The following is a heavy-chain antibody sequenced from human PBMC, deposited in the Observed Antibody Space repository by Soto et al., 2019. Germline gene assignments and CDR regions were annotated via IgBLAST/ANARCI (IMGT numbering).Heavy chain of an antibody. CDR2: IYTSGST. J-gene: IGHJ6*02. Sequence: KTSETLSLTCTVSGGSISSYYWSWIRQPAGKGLEWIGRIYTSGSTNYNPSLKSRVTMSVDTSKNQFSLKLSSVTAADTAVYYCARDPSHPYQLSPQPPYYYYGMDVWGQGTTVTVSS. CDR1: GGSISSYY. V-gene: IGHV4-4*07. CDR3: ARDPSHPYQLSPQPPYYYYGMDV. D-gene: IGHD2-2*01.